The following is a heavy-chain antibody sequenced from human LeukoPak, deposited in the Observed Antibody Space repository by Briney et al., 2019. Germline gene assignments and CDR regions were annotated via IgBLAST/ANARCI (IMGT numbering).Heavy chain of an antibody. Sequence: ASVKVSCKASGYTFTSYGISWVRQAPGQGLEWMGWISAYNGNANYAQKLQGRVTMTTDTSTSTAYMELRSLRSDDTAVYYCARIYPDSSGYYSEYWGQGTLVTVSS. CDR2: ISAYNGNA. V-gene: IGHV1-18*01. D-gene: IGHD3-22*01. CDR1: GYTFTSYG. J-gene: IGHJ4*02. CDR3: ARIYPDSSGYYSEY.